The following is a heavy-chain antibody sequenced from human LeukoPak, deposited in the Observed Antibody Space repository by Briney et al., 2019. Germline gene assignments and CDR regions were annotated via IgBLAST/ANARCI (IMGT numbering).Heavy chain of an antibody. CDR1: GGSISSYY. J-gene: IGHJ4*02. CDR2: IYYSGST. D-gene: IGHD6-13*01. CDR3: AREIAAAGPFDY. V-gene: IGHV4-59*01. Sequence: SETLSLTCTVSGGSISSYYWSWIRQPPGKGLEWIGYIYYSGSTNYNPSLKSRVTISVDTSKNQFSLKLSSVTVADTAVYYCAREIAAAGPFDYWGQGTLVTVSS.